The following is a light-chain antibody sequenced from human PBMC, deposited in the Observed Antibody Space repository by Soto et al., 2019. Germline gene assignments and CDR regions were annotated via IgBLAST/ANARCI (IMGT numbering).Light chain of an antibody. J-gene: IGLJ1*01. CDR3: FSYAISSTYV. Sequence: QSVLTQPASLSGSPGQPITISCTGTSCDVGIYNLVSWYQQHPGKAPKLLIYEGTKRPSGVSDRFSGFRSRNTASLTITWLRAEDEADYYCFSYAISSTYVFGTGTKVTVL. CDR1: SCDVGIYNL. V-gene: IGLV2-23*01. CDR2: EGT.